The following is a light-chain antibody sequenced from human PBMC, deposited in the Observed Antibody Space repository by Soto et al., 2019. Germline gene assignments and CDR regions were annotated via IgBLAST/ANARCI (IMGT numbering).Light chain of an antibody. Sequence: EVVLTQSPATLFLSPGGSSTLSCSTSLSVSVYLDWYQQKPGQAPRLLISDASNRATGIPARFSGSGSGTDFTLTISSLEPEDFAVYYCHQRQYWPPITFGQGTRLEIK. CDR2: DAS. V-gene: IGKV3-11*01. CDR3: HQRQYWPPIT. CDR1: LSVSVY. J-gene: IGKJ5*01.